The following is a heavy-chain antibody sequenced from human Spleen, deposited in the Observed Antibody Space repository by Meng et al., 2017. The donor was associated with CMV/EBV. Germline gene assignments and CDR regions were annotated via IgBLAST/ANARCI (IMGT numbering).Heavy chain of an antibody. J-gene: IGHJ4*02. CDR3: AKDGQSYNSARPLDY. D-gene: IGHD6-19*01. CDR1: GFIFTSYG. Sequence: GGSLRLSCAASGFIFTSYGMHWVRQAPGKGLEWVALIWYHGSNKYYADSVKGRFIISRDNSNNMLYLQMNSLRVEDTAVYYCAKDGQSYNSARPLDYWGQGTLVTVSS. V-gene: IGHV3-33*03. CDR2: IWYHGSNK.